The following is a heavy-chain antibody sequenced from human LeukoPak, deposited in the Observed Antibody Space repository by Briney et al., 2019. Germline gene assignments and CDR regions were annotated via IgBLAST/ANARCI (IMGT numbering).Heavy chain of an antibody. J-gene: IGHJ6*02. V-gene: IGHV4-59*08. D-gene: IGHD3-3*01. CDR3: ARWTFFSPGYYYYGMDV. CDR2: IYYSGST. CDR1: GDSISSYY. Sequence: PSETLSLTCTVSGDSISSYYWSWIRQPPGKGLEWIGYIYYSGSTNYNPSLMSRVTISVDTSKNQFSLKLSSVTAADTAVYYCARWTFFSPGYYYYGMDVWGQGTTVTVSS.